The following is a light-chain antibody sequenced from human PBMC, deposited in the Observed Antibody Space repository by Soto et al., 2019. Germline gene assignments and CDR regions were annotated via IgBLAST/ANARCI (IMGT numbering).Light chain of an antibody. J-gene: IGKJ1*01. CDR1: QSVSSSY. V-gene: IGKV3-20*01. CDR3: QQYGISPLT. CDR2: GAS. Sequence: MVLTQSPGTLSLSPGERANLSCRASQSVSSSYLAWYQPQPGQAPRLLIYGASSRATGIPDRFSGSGAGKDFNLTSSRREPEYVAVYYWQQYGISPLTVGKGTKVEI.